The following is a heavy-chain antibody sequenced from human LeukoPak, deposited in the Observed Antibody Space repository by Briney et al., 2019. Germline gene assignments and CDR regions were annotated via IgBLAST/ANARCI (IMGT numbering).Heavy chain of an antibody. CDR2: FDPEDGET. J-gene: IGHJ6*02. CDR3: AREEGDFWSGYSLGRGYFDWFHGMDV. V-gene: IGHV1-24*01. Sequence: ASVKVSCKVSGYTLTELSMHWVRQAPGKGLEWMGGFDPEDGETIYAQKFQGRVTMTEDTSTDTAYMELSSLRSEDTAVYYCAREEGDFWSGYSLGRGYFDWFHGMDVWGQGTTVTVSS. D-gene: IGHD3-3*01. CDR1: GYTLTELS.